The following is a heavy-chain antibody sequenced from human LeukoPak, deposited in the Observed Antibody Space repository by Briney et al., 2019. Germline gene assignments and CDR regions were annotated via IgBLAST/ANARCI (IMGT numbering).Heavy chain of an antibody. CDR2: IYYSGST. D-gene: IGHD2-15*01. CDR1: GGSISSSSYY. J-gene: IGHJ5*02. Sequence: KPSETLSLTCTVSGGSISSSSYYWGWIRQPPGKGLEWIGSIYYSGSTYYNPSLKSRVTISVDTSKNQFSLKLSSVTAADTAVYYCARQSCSGGSCYSFWQWRDDQNWFDPWGQGTLVTVSS. CDR3: ARQSCSGGSCYSFWQWRDDQNWFDP. V-gene: IGHV4-39*01.